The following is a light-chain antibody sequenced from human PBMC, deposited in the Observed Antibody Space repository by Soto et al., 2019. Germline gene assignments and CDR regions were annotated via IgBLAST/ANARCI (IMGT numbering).Light chain of an antibody. Sequence: DIQMTQSPSSLSASVGDRVTLTCRASQSISSYLNWYQLKPGRPPKLLIYFASSLQAGVPSRFSGAGSDTDFTHTITDLHPEDFTSYFCLQTDSVPYTFDQGT. J-gene: IGKJ2*01. CDR3: LQTDSVPYT. V-gene: IGKV1-39*01. CDR1: QSISSY. CDR2: FAS.